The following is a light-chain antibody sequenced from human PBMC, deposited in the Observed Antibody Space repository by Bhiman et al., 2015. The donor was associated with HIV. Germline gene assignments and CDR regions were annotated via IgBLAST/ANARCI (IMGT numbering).Light chain of an antibody. V-gene: IGLV2-14*03. J-gene: IGLJ1*01. CDR1: SSDVGGYNY. CDR3: SSYRSTGTLSGP. Sequence: QSALTQPASVSGSPGQSITISCTGTSSDVGGYNYVSWYQQHPGKAPKIIIYDVNNRPSGVSNRFSGSKSGNTASLDHSLVVQAEDEADYYCSSYRSTGTLSGPFGTGTKVTVL. CDR2: DVN.